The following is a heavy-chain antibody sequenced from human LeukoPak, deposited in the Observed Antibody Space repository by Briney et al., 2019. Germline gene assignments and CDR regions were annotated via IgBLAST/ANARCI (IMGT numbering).Heavy chain of an antibody. CDR1: GFTFSSYA. J-gene: IGHJ4*02. D-gene: IGHD3-22*01. CDR2: ISYDGSNK. V-gene: IGHV3-30-3*01. CDR3: ARDSTNDSLLDY. Sequence: PGGSLRLSCAASGFTFSSYAMHWVRQAPGKGLEWVAVISYDGSNKYYADSVKGRFTISRDNSKNTLYLQMNSLRAEDTAVYYCARDSTNDSLLDYWGQGTLVTVSS.